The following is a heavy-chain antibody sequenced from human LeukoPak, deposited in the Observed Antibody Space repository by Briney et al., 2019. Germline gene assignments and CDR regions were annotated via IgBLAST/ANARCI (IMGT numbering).Heavy chain of an antibody. CDR2: ISGANGDT. CDR1: GYTFSGNV. D-gene: IGHD3-10*01. Sequence: ASVKVSCKASGYTFSGNVMHWVRQAPGQRLEWMGWISGANGDTKYSQRLQGRVTITRDTSANTVYMELNSLRFEDTAVYYCATERLGDAWFDLWGQGTLVTVSS. J-gene: IGHJ5*02. V-gene: IGHV1-3*01. CDR3: ATERLGDAWFDL.